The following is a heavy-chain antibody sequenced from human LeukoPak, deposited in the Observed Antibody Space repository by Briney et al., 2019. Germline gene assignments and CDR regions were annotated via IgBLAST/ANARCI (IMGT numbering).Heavy chain of an antibody. CDR3: AREGEGTVTTRYYYYYGMDV. D-gene: IGHD4-17*01. Sequence: GGSLRLSCAASGFTFSSYGMHWFGKAPGKGLEWGAVIWYDGSNKYYADSVKGRFTISRDNSKNTLYLQMNSLRAEDTAVYYCAREGEGTVTTRYYYYYGMDVWGQGTTVTVSS. CDR2: IWYDGSNK. J-gene: IGHJ6*02. V-gene: IGHV3-33*01. CDR1: GFTFSSYG.